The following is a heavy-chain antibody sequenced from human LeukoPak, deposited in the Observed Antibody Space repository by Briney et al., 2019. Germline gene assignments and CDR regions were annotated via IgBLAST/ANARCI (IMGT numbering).Heavy chain of an antibody. V-gene: IGHV4-34*01. CDR2: STHSGST. J-gene: IGHJ4*02. D-gene: IGHD2-2*01. CDR3: ARGRTGAAALDF. CDR1: GGSFSGHY. Sequence: PSETLSLTCAVYGGSFSGHYWTYIRQPPGKGLEWIGESTHSGSTDYNPSLKSRVTISVDTSKSQFSLKLTSVTAADTAAYYCARGRTGAAALDFWGPGTLVTVSS.